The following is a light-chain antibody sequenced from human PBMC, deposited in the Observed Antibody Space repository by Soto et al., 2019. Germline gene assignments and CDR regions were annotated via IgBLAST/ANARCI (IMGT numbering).Light chain of an antibody. Sequence: EIVWTQSPGTLSLSPGERATLTCRVSQSVNAGYLAWYQQKPGQAPRLLFYGVSNRAAGIPDRFSGSGSGTDFTLTISSLEPEDFAVYYCQVYGSSPRYTFGQGNKVDI. CDR1: QSVNAGY. CDR2: GVS. J-gene: IGKJ2*01. CDR3: QVYGSSPRYT. V-gene: IGKV3-20*01.